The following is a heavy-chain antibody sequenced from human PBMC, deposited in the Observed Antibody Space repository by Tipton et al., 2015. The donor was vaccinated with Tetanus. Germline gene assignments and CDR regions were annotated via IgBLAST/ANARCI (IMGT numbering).Heavy chain of an antibody. CDR1: GYTFTSYH. J-gene: IGHJ3*02. V-gene: IGHV1-46*01. CDR2: INPSGGVT. CDR3: AGERGNRGNAFDT. D-gene: IGHD2/OR15-2a*01. Sequence: QSGPEVKKPGASVKVSCKASGYTFTSYHMHWVRQAPGQGLDWMGTINPSGGVTGYAQKFQGRLIMTKDTSTTTVYMELKSLTSEDTALYYCAGERGNRGNAFDTWGQGTMVTVSS.